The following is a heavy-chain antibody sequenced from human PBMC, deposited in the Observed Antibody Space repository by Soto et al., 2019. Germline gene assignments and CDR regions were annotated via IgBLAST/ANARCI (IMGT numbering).Heavy chain of an antibody. CDR1: GFTFSSYS. Sequence: GGSLRLSCAASGFTFSSYSMNWVRQAPGKGLEWASSISSSSSYIYYADSVKGRFTISRDNAKNSLYLQMNSLRAEDTAVYYCARWRKYSSSSSHFFDYWGQGTLVTVSS. D-gene: IGHD6-6*01. CDR3: ARWRKYSSSSSHFFDY. V-gene: IGHV3-21*01. CDR2: ISSSSSYI. J-gene: IGHJ4*02.